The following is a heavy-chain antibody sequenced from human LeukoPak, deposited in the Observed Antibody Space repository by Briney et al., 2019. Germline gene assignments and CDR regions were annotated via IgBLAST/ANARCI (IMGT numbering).Heavy chain of an antibody. CDR1: GGSINSYY. CDR2: IYYSGST. J-gene: IGHJ4*02. V-gene: IGHV4-59*08. D-gene: IGHD6-19*01. CDR3: ARWVYSSGRVLDY. Sequence: PSETLSLTCTVSGGSINSYYWSWIRQPPGKGLEWIGYIYYSGSTNYNPSLKSRVTISVDTSKNQFSLKLNYVTAADTAVYYCARWVYSSGRVLDYWGQGTLVTVSS.